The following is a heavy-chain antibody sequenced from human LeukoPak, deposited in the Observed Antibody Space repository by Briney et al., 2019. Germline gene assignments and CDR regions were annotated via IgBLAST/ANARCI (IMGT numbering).Heavy chain of an antibody. CDR3: ARGRDGYKGY. CDR1: GGSIFSYY. V-gene: IGHV4-59*08. D-gene: IGHD5-24*01. J-gene: IGHJ4*02. CDR2: IYYSGST. Sequence: PSETLSLTCTVSGGSIFSYYWSWIRQPPGKGLEWIGYIYYSGSTNYNPSLKSRVTISVDTSRNQFSLKLSSVTAADTAVYYCARGRDGYKGYWGQGTLVTVSS.